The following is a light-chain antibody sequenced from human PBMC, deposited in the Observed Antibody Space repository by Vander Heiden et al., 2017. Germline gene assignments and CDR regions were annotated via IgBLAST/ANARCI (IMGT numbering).Light chain of an antibody. J-gene: IGLJ2*01. CDR2: GNA. V-gene: IGLV1-40*01. CDR3: QSYDSSLSSVV. Sequence: QSVLTQPPSVSGAPGQRVTISCTGGSSNIGAGYDVHWYQQLPGTTPKLLICGNANRPSGVPDRFSGSKSGTSASLAITRLQAEDEADYYCQSYDSSLSSVVFAGGTKLTVL. CDR1: SSNIGAGYD.